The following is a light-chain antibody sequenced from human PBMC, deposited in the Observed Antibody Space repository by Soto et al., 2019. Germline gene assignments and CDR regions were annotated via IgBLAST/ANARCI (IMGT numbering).Light chain of an antibody. Sequence: EIVLTQSPGTLSLSTGERATLSCRASQSVSSSYLAWYQQKHGQAPRLLIYGASSRATGIPDRFSGSGSGTDFTLTISSLEPEDFAVYYCQQDFNLPWTFGQGTKVDIK. CDR2: GAS. CDR1: QSVSSSY. J-gene: IGKJ1*01. V-gene: IGKV3-20*01. CDR3: QQDFNLPWT.